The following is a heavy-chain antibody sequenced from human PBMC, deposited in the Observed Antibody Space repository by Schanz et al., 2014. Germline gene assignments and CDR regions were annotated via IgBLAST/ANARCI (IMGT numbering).Heavy chain of an antibody. D-gene: IGHD1-7*01. J-gene: IGHJ4*02. CDR3: APWSGTRLFHN. Sequence: QVHLQESGPGLVKPSETLSVTCTVSGGSINNYFWTWIRQPAGKGLEWIGRIYSNGISHYNPALGSRVTMSVDASKNKFSLNLTPVAPADTAAYYCAPWSGTRLFHNWGQGTLVTVSS. CDR1: GGSINNYF. CDR2: IYSNGIS. V-gene: IGHV4-4*07.